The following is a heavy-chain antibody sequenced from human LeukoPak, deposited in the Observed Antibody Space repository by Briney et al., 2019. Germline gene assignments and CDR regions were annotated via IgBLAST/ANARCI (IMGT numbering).Heavy chain of an antibody. CDR1: GFTFSSYE. Sequence: PGGSLRLSCAASGFTFSSYEMNWVRQAPGKGLEWVSYISSSGSTIYYADSVKGRFTISRDNAKNSLYLQMNSLRAEDTAVYYCARALRGPTGSYVYAFDIWGQGTMVTVSS. D-gene: IGHD3-10*01. V-gene: IGHV3-48*03. J-gene: IGHJ3*02. CDR3: ARALRGPTGSYVYAFDI. CDR2: ISSSGSTI.